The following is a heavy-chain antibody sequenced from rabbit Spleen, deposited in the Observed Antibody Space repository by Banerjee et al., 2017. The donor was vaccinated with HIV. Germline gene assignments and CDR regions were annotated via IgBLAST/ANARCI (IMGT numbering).Heavy chain of an antibody. CDR1: GFSLFSSW. J-gene: IGHJ3*01. D-gene: IGHD1-1*01. Sequence: QSLEESGGGLVKPGGTLTLTCKASGFSLFSSWMCWVRQAPGKGLEWIACIETDSSGFTYFATWAIGRFTISKTSSTTVTLQVTSLTAADTATYFCARDSSSSFSSYGMDLWGQGTLVTVS. CDR3: ARDSSSSFSSYGMDL. V-gene: IGHV1S40*01. CDR2: IETDSSGFT.